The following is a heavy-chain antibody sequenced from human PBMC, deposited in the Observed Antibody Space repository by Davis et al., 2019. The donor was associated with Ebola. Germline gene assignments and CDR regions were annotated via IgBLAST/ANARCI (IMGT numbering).Heavy chain of an antibody. CDR1: GESFSGYY. CDR3: ARVDAVTAAGTGFYFNY. V-gene: IGHV3-7*03. D-gene: IGHD6-13*01. CDR2: IKQDGSEK. Sequence: PSETLSLTCAVYGESFSGYYWSWIRQPPGKGLEWVANIKQDGSEKYYVDSVKGRFTISRDNAKNSLYLQMNSLRAEDTAVYYCARVDAVTAAGTGFYFNYWGQGTLVTVSS. J-gene: IGHJ4*02.